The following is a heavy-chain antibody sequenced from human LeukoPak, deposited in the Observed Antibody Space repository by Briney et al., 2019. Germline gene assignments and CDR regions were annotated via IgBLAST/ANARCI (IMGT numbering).Heavy chain of an antibody. V-gene: IGHV4-38-2*02. J-gene: IGHJ4*02. CDR3: ARDNIVVVAATKAYYFDY. Sequence: SETLSLTCTVSGYSISSGYYWGWIRQPPGKGLEWIGSIYHSGSTYYNPSLKSRVTISVDTSKNQFSLKLSSVTAADTAVYYCARDNIVVVAATKAYYFDYWGQGTLVTVSS. D-gene: IGHD2-15*01. CDR2: IYHSGST. CDR1: GYSISSGYY.